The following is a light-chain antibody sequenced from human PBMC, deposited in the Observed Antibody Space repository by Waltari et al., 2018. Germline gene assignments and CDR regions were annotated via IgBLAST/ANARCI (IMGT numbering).Light chain of an antibody. J-gene: IGKJ2*01. V-gene: IGKV3-20*01. CDR2: GAS. CDR1: QSVSNSY. CDR3: QQYGSSLYT. Sequence: EIVLTQSPGTLSLSPGERATLSCRASQSVSNSYLAWYQQKPGQAPRLLILGASSRATGIPDRFSGSGSGTDFTLTISRLEPEDFAVYYCQQYGSSLYTFGQGTKLEIK.